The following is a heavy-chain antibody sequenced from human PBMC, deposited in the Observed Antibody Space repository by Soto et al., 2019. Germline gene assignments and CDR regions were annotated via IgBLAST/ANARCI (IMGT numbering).Heavy chain of an antibody. Sequence: ASVKVSCKTSGYTFSSYSINWVRQAPGQGLEWMAWISTTSGNTHYAERVQGRVTMTRDISIATAYMELNSLTSEDTAIYYCARMESFGSLNWFDPWGQGTLVTVSS. V-gene: IGHV1-8*02. CDR1: GYTFSSYS. J-gene: IGHJ5*02. D-gene: IGHD5-18*01. CDR3: ARMESFGSLNWFDP. CDR2: ISTTSGNT.